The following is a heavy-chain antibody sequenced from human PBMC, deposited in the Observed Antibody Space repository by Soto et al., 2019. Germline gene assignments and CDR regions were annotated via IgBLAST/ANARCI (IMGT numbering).Heavy chain of an antibody. J-gene: IGHJ6*02. Sequence: EVELVESGGGLVQAGGSLRVSCGVSGCTSSDHYMDWVRQATGKGLEWVGRTANKRSRYTTEYAASVKGRFIISRDDSKNSVDLQMNSLKIEDTAVYYCARAGFGHGLDVWGQGTTVTVSS. CDR3: ARAGFGHGLDV. CDR2: TANKRSRYTT. V-gene: IGHV3-72*01. D-gene: IGHD3-16*01. CDR1: GCTSSDHY.